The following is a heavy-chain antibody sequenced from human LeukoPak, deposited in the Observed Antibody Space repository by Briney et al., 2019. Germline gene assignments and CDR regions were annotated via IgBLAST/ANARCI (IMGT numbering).Heavy chain of an antibody. J-gene: IGHJ5*02. CDR1: GGSISSGGYY. CDR3: AREIYRDWFDP. Sequence: SETLSLTCTVSGGSISSGGYYWSWIRQHPGKGLEWIGYIYYSGSTYYNPSLKSRVTISVVTSKNQFSLKLSSVTAADTAVYYCAREIYRDWFDPWGQGTLVTVSS. CDR2: IYYSGST. V-gene: IGHV4-31*03.